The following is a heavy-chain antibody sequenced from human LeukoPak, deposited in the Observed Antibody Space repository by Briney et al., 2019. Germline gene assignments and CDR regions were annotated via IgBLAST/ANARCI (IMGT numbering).Heavy chain of an antibody. J-gene: IGHJ2*01. CDR1: GYTFTGYY. D-gene: IGHD6-6*01. CDR2: INPNSGGT. V-gene: IGHV1-2*02. Sequence: ASVKVSCKASGYTFTGYYMHWVRQAPGQGLEWMGWINPNSGGTNYAQKFQGRVTMTRDTSISTAYMELSRLRSDDTAVYYCARDGRRQLVSYWYFDLWGCGTLVTVSS. CDR3: ARDGRRQLVSYWYFDL.